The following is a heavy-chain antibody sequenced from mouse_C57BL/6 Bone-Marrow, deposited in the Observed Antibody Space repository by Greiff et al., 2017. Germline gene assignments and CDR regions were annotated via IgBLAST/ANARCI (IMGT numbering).Heavy chain of an antibody. CDR2: INPYNGGT. Sequence: VHVKQSGPVLVKPGASVKMSCKASGYTFTDYYMNWVKQSHGKSLEWIGVINPYNGGTSYNQKFKGKATLTVDKSSSTAYMELNSLTSEDSAVYYCARRRLRPGAWFAYWGQGTLVTVSA. CDR1: GYTFTDYY. CDR3: ARRRLRPGAWFAY. D-gene: IGHD2-4*01. J-gene: IGHJ3*01. V-gene: IGHV1-19*01.